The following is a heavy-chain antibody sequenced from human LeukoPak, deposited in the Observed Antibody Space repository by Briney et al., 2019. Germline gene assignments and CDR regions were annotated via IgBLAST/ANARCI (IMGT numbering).Heavy chain of an antibody. D-gene: IGHD3-9*01. CDR2: IYTSGST. V-gene: IGHV4-61*02. CDR1: GGSISSGGYY. Sequence: PSQTLSLTCTVPGGSISSGGYYWNWIRQPAGKGLEWIGRIYTSGSTNYNPSLKSRVTISVDTSKNQFSLQLSSVTAADTAVYYCARAVDYYDILTGYCFSWGAFNIWGQGTMVTVSS. J-gene: IGHJ3*02. CDR3: ARAVDYYDILTGYCFSWGAFNI.